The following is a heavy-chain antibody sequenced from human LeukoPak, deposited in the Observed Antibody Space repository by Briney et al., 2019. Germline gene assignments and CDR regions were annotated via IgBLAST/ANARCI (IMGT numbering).Heavy chain of an antibody. CDR2: INPNSGGT. J-gene: IGHJ4*02. V-gene: IGHV1-2*02. CDR3: ARDGENIVVVPAANRGGFDY. Sequence: ASVKVSCKASGYTFTGYYMHWVRQAPGQGLEWMGWINPNSGGTNYAQKFQGRVTMTRDTSISTAYMELSRLRSDDTAVYCCARDGENIVVVPAANRGGFDYWGQGTLVTVSS. CDR1: GYTFTGYY. D-gene: IGHD2-2*01.